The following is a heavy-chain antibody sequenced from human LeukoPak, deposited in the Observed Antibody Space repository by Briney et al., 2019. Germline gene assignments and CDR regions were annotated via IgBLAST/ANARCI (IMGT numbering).Heavy chain of an antibody. CDR3: ARYSYGYGKGFDY. V-gene: IGHV1-18*01. CDR1: GYTFKSYG. CDR2: ISAYNGNT. D-gene: IGHD5-18*01. J-gene: IGHJ4*02. Sequence: RASVKVSCKASGYTFKSYGISWVRQAPGQGLEWMGWISAYNGNTNYAQKLQGRVTMTTDTSTSTAYMELRSLRSDDTAVYYCARYSYGYGKGFDYWGQGTLVIVSS.